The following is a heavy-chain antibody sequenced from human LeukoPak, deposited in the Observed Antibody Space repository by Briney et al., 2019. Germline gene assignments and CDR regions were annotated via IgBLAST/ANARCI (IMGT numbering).Heavy chain of an antibody. CDR3: AKARARVPDSKANIDY. CDR1: GGSIYSYY. D-gene: IGHD3-22*01. J-gene: IGHJ4*02. CDR2: ISDSGTT. Sequence: SETLSLTCTVSGGSIYSYYWSWFREPPGMGLEWIGFISDSGTTNYNPSLKSRLTISVDTSKNQFSLKLTSVTAADTAVYYCAKARARVPDSKANIDYWGQGTLVTVSS. V-gene: IGHV4-59*08.